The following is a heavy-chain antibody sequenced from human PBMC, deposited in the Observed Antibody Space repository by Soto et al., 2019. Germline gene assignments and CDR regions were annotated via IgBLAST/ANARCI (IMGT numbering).Heavy chain of an antibody. CDR2: INPNSGGT. CDR3: ARLIKGITGTTSGWFDP. V-gene: IGHV1-2*02. D-gene: IGHD1-20*01. J-gene: IGHJ5*02. Sequence: QEQLVQSGAEVKKPGASVKVSCKASGYTFSGYYIHWLRQAPGQGLEWMGWINPNSGGTNYAQKFQGRVTVTRDTPTSTAYMELSRLTSDDTAVYYCARLIKGITGTTSGWFDPWGQGTLVTVSS. CDR1: GYTFSGYY.